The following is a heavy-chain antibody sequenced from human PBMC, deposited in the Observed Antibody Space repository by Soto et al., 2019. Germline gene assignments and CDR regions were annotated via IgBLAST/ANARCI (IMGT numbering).Heavy chain of an antibody. J-gene: IGHJ4*02. V-gene: IGHV1-18*01. CDR1: GYTFTSYG. CDR3: ARDLGGYCSSTNCLIFDY. Sequence: ASVKVSCKASGYTFTSYGISWVRQAPGQGLEWMGWISAYNGNTNYAQKLQGRVTMTTDTSTSTAYMELRSLRSDDTAVYYCARDLGGYCSSTNCLIFDYWGQGTLVTVSS. D-gene: IGHD2-2*01. CDR2: ISAYNGNT.